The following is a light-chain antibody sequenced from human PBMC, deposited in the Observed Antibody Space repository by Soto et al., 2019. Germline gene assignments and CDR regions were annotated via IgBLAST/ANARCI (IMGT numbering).Light chain of an antibody. V-gene: IGLV2-14*01. CDR1: RRDVGGYNY. J-gene: IGLJ1*01. Sequence: QSVLTQPASVSGSPGQSITISCTGTRRDVGGYNYVSWYQQYPVKSPKLLIYEVTHRPSGVSNRFSGSKSGNTASLTTSGLQAEDEADYYCSSYTISNTLPFVFGTGTKVTVL. CDR3: SSYTISNTLPFV. CDR2: EVT.